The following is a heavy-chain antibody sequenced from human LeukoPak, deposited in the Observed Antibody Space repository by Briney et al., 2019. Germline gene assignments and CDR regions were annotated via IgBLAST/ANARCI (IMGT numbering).Heavy chain of an antibody. CDR3: ARDVSRTGTRPVDY. CDR1: GYTFTSYG. Sequence: ASVKVSCKASGYTFTSYGISWVRRAPGQGLEWMGWISAYNGNTNYAQKLQGRVTMTTDTSTSTAYMELRSLRSDDTAVYYCARDVSRTGTRPVDYWGQGTLVTVSS. CDR2: ISAYNGNT. J-gene: IGHJ4*02. V-gene: IGHV1-18*01. D-gene: IGHD3/OR15-3a*01.